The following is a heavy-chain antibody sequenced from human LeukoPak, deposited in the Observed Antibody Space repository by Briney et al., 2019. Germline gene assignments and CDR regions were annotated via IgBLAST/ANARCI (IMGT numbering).Heavy chain of an antibody. Sequence: GESLKISCKGSGYSFASFWIGWVRQMPGKGLEWRGVIYPADSDTRYSPSFQGQVTISADKSTSTAYLQWSTLKASDTAIYYCARQSATAQYTNWFDPWGQGTLVTVS. CDR2: IYPADSDT. D-gene: IGHD1-1*01. CDR1: GYSFASFW. J-gene: IGHJ5*02. V-gene: IGHV5-51*01. CDR3: ARQSATAQYTNWFDP.